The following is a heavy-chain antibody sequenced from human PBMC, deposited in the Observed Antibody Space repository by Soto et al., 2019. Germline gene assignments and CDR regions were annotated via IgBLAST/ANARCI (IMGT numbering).Heavy chain of an antibody. V-gene: IGHV3-23*01. CDR1: GFTFSSYA. CDR2: ISGSGGST. D-gene: IGHD2-2*01. Sequence: EVQLLESGGGLVQPGGSLRLSCAASGFTFSSYAMSWVRQAPGKGLEWVSAISGSGGSTYYADSVKGRFTISRDNSKNTLYLQMNSLRADDTAVYYCAKPPSRPRIVVVPAASDYWGQGTLVTVSS. J-gene: IGHJ4*02. CDR3: AKPPSRPRIVVVPAASDY.